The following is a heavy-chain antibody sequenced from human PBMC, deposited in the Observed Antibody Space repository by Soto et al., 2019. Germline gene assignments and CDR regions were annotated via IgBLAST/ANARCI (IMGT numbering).Heavy chain of an antibody. D-gene: IGHD4-17*01. CDR3: ARGATTVEHYYYYGLDV. CDR1: GGSFSGYY. J-gene: IGHJ6*02. V-gene: IGHV4-34*01. Sequence: SETLSLTCTVYGGSFSGYYWSWIRQPPGKGLDWIGEINHSGSTTYNPSLKSRVTISVDTSKNQFSLKLSSVTAADTAVYYCARGATTVEHYYYYGLDVWGQGTTVTV. CDR2: INHSGST.